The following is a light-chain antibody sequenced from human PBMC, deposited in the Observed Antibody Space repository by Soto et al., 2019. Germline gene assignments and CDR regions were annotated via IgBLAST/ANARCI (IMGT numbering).Light chain of an antibody. Sequence: EIQLTQYPLTLSLFPGESVPRFCRGSQSVSSSYLAWYQQKPGQAPRLLIYGASSRATGIPDRFSGSGSGTDFTLTISRLEPEDFAVYYCQQYGSSPETFGQGTKVDIK. CDR2: GAS. V-gene: IGKV3-20*01. CDR3: QQYGSSPET. CDR1: QSVSSSY. J-gene: IGKJ1*01.